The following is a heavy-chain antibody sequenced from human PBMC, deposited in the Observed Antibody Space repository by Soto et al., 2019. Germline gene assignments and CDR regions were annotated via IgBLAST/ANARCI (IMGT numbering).Heavy chain of an antibody. CDR1: GLTFSSNA. J-gene: IGHJ6*03. V-gene: IGHV3-23*01. CDR3: AKSAITFRADKQYMDV. D-gene: IGHD1-20*01. Sequence: GGSLRLSCAASGLTFSSNAMTWVRQAPGKGLEWVSGISGSGDSTYYADSVKGRFTISRDNSKNTLYLQVDSLRAEDTAVYYCAKSAITFRADKQYMDVWGKGTTVTVSS. CDR2: ISGSGDST.